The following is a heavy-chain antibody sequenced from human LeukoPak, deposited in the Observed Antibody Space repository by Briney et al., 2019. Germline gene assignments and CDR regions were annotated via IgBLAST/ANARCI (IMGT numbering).Heavy chain of an antibody. CDR1: GFTFSSYW. J-gene: IGHJ3*02. CDR3: ARERGGFCSGTTCYKAFGI. Sequence: PGGSLRPSCAASGFTFSSYWMSWVRQAPGKGLEWLANIKQDGSEKYYVGSVKGRFTISRDNAKNSLDLQMTSLRAEDTAVYYCARERGGFCSGTTCYKAFGIWGQGTMVTVSS. V-gene: IGHV3-7*01. CDR2: IKQDGSEK. D-gene: IGHD2-2*02.